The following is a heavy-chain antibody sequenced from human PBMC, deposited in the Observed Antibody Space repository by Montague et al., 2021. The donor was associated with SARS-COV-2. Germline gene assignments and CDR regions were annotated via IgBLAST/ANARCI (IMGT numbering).Heavy chain of an antibody. CDR3: ACANGYYFDY. Sequence: SETLSLTCAVSGGSFSDYYWSWIRQPPGKGLEWNGEINHNESTNYNPSLKSRRTISVDTSKNQFSLRLSSVTAADTAVYYCACANGYYFDYWGQGTLVTVSS. J-gene: IGHJ4*02. D-gene: IGHD2-8*01. V-gene: IGHV4-34*01. CDR1: GGSFSDYY. CDR2: INHNEST.